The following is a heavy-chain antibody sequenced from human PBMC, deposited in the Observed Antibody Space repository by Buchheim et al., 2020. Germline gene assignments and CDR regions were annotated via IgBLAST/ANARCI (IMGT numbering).Heavy chain of an antibody. J-gene: IGHJ6*02. V-gene: IGHV3-30*18. Sequence: QVQLVESGGGVVQPGRSLRLSCAASGFTFSSYGMHWVRQAPGKGLEWVAVISYDGSNKYYADYVQGRFTISRDNSKNTLYLQMNSLRAEDTAVYYCAKEDYYGSGSYFYGWPAHGMDVWGQGTT. CDR3: AKEDYYGSGSYFYGWPAHGMDV. D-gene: IGHD3-10*01. CDR2: ISYDGSNK. CDR1: GFTFSSYG.